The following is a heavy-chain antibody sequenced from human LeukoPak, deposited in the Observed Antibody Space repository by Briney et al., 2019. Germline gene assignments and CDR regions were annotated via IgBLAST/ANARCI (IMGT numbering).Heavy chain of an antibody. V-gene: IGHV3-23*03. D-gene: IGHD6-13*01. Sequence: GGSLRLSCAASGFTFNTYATNWVRQAPGKGLEWVSVIYSGGSTYYADSVKGRFTVSRDNSKNTLYLQMNSLRAEDTAVYYCARGYSSSWRLIDYWGQGTLVTVSS. CDR2: IYSGGST. CDR1: GFTFNTYA. CDR3: ARGYSSSWRLIDY. J-gene: IGHJ4*02.